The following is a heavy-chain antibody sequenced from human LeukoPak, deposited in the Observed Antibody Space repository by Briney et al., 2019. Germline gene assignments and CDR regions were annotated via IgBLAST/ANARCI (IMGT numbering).Heavy chain of an antibody. CDR1: GFSFSSYT. D-gene: IGHD2-21*01. CDR3: ARDTGVAVAAASFDY. V-gene: IGHV3-21*01. CDR2: ISGSSNSI. Sequence: GGSLRLSCVGSGFSFSSYTMNWVRQAPGKGLERVSSISGSSNSIHYIDPVEGRFTITRDNAKNSLYLQMNSLRPEDTAMYYCARDTGVAVAAASFDYWGQGTLVTVSS. J-gene: IGHJ4*02.